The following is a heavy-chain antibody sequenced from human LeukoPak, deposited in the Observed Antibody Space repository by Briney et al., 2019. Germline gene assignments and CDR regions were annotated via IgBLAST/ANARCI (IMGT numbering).Heavy chain of an antibody. CDR3: ARPSRSYDSSGYTPRVAFDI. J-gene: IGHJ3*02. V-gene: IGHV1-18*01. Sequence: ASVKVSCKASGYTFTSYGISWVRQAPGQGLEWMGCISAYNGNTNYAQELQGRVTMTTDTSTSTAYMELRSLRSDDTAVYYCARPSRSYDSSGYTPRVAFDIWGQGTMVTVSS. D-gene: IGHD3-22*01. CDR2: ISAYNGNT. CDR1: GYTFTSYG.